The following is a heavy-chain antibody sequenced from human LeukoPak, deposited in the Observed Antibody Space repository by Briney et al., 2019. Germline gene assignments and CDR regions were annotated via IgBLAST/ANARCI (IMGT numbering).Heavy chain of an antibody. J-gene: IGHJ4*02. Sequence: GGSLRLSCAASGFTFSSYGMHWVRQAPGKGLECVTFIRYDVSNKYYADSVKGRFTISRDNSKNTVYLQMNSLRAEDTAVYYCAKDFRRDGYMAPGEYFDYWGQGTLVTVSS. CDR3: AKDFRRDGYMAPGEYFDY. V-gene: IGHV3-30*02. D-gene: IGHD5-24*01. CDR2: IRYDVSNK. CDR1: GFTFSSYG.